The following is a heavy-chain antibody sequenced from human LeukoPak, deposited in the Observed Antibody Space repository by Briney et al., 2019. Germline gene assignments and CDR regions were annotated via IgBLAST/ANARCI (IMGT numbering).Heavy chain of an antibody. CDR2: IYYDGSYK. CDR1: GFTFSSYG. J-gene: IGHJ5*02. V-gene: IGHV3-33*01. D-gene: IGHD6-19*01. Sequence: GRSPRLSCAASGFTFSSYGMHWVRQAPGKGLEWVAVIYYDGSYKYYGDSVKGRFTISRDNSKNTLYLQMNSLRAEDTAVYYCARDRADPRDPYNWFDPWGQGTLVTVSS. CDR3: ARDRADPRDPYNWFDP.